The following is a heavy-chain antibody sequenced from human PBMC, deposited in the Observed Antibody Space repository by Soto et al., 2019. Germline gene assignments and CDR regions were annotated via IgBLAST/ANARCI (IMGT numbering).Heavy chain of an antibody. CDR2: ISVSGGST. D-gene: IGHD1-1*01. Sequence: GGSLRLSCAASEFTFSSYAMSWVRQAPGKGLEWVSAISVSGGSTYYADSVKGRFTISRDNSKNTLYLQMNSLRAEDTAVYYCAKGYAPLHHAFDIWGQGTMVTVSS. V-gene: IGHV3-23*01. CDR1: EFTFSSYA. J-gene: IGHJ3*02. CDR3: AKGYAPLHHAFDI.